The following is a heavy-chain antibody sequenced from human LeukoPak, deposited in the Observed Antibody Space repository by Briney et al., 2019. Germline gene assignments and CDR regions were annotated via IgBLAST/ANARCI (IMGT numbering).Heavy chain of an antibody. CDR3: AKDLKGGYSGYENYYYYGMDV. D-gene: IGHD5-12*01. J-gene: IGHJ6*04. V-gene: IGHV3-53*01. CDR2: IYSGDST. CDR1: GFTVSSNY. Sequence: QPGGSLRLSCAASGFTVSSNYMTWVRQAPGKGLEWVSVIYSGDSTYYADSVKGRFTISRDSSKNTLYLQMNSLRAEDTAVYYCAKDLKGGYSGYENYYYYGMDVWGKGTTVTVSS.